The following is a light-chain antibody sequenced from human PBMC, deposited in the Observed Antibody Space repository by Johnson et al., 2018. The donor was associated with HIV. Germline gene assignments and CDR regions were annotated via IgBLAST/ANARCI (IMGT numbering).Light chain of an antibody. CDR3: GTWDSSLSAVV. J-gene: IGLJ1*01. Sequence: QSVLTQPPSVSAAPGQKVTISCSGSSSNIGNNYVSWYQQLPGTAPKLLIYENNKRPSGIPDRFSGSKSGTSATLGITGLQTGDEADYYCGTWDSSLSAVVFGPGTKVPFL. CDR2: ENN. CDR1: SSNIGNNY. V-gene: IGLV1-51*02.